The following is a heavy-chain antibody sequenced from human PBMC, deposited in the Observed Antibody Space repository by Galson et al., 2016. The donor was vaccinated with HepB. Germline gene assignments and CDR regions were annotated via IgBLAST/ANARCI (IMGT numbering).Heavy chain of an antibody. D-gene: IGHD2-2*01. J-gene: IGHJ4*02. V-gene: IGHV3-30*04. CDR1: GFTLSNYA. CDR2: TSYDGANT. Sequence: SLRLSCAVSGFTLSNYAMNWVRQAPGTGLEWVSGTSYDGANTYYADSVKGRATISRDDSKNTVYLQMSSLRGEDTAVYYCARVVEVGARPPVAFQYWGQGILVTVAS. CDR3: ARVVEVGARPPVAFQY.